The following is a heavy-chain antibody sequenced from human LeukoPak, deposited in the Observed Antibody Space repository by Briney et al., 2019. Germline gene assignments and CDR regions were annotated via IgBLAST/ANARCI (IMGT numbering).Heavy chain of an antibody. CDR2: IYYSGST. D-gene: IGHD3-9*01. CDR1: GGSISSYY. J-gene: IGHJ4*02. V-gene: IGHV4-59*01. CDR3: ARGILTGYGWLY. Sequence: SETLPLTCTVSGGSISSYYWSWIRQPPGKGLEWIGYIYYSGSTNYNPSLNSRVTISVYTSKNQFSLKLSSVSVADTAVYYCARGILTGYGWLYWGQGRLVTVSS.